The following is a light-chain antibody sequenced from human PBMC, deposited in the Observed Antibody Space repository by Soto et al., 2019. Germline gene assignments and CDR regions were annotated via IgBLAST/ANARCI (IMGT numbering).Light chain of an antibody. V-gene: IGKV1-5*01. CDR2: AAS. CDR3: LQHNSYPRT. J-gene: IGKJ1*01. CDR1: QSIGRW. Sequence: DVQITHSPSTLSASVGDRVTISCRASQSIGRWLAWYQQKPGKAPKLLIYAASSLQSGAPSRFSGSGSGTEFTLTISSLQPEDFATYYCLQHNSYPRTFGQGTKVDI.